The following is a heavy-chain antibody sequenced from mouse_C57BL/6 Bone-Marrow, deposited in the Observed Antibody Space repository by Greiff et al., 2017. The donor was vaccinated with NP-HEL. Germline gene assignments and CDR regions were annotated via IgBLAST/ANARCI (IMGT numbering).Heavy chain of an antibody. D-gene: IGHD2-2*01. J-gene: IGHJ2*01. CDR1: GFNITDDY. Sequence: EVKLMESGAELVRPGASVKLSCTASGFNITDDYMHWVKQRPEQGLEWIGWIDPENGDTDYASKFQGKATITADTSSNTAYLQLSSLTSEDTAVYYCAIYGCDEDYFDYWGQGTTLTVSS. CDR3: AIYGCDEDYFDY. CDR2: IDPENGDT. V-gene: IGHV14-4*01.